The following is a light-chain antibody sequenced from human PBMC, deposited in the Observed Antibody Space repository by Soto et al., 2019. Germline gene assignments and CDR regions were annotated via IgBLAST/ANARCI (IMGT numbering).Light chain of an antibody. CDR2: EVS. Sequence: QSVLTQPDSVSGSPGQSITICCTGTSSDVGGYNYVSWYQQHPGKAPKLMIYEVSNRPSGVSNRFSGSKSGNTASLTISGLQAEDEADYYCSSYTSSAVVFGGGTQLTVL. CDR3: SSYTSSAVV. V-gene: IGLV2-14*01. CDR1: SSDVGGYNY. J-gene: IGLJ2*01.